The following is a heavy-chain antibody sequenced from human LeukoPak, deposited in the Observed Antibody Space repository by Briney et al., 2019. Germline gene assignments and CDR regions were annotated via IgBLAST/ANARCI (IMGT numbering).Heavy chain of an antibody. CDR2: ISAHNGNR. Sequence: GASMKVSCKASGYTFTTDGITWVRQAPGQGLEWMGWISAHNGNRKYAQNFQGRVSMTTDTSTSTAYMELRSPRSDDTAVYYCARITYGEYGNWFDPWGQGTLVTVSS. CDR3: ARITYGEYGNWFDP. V-gene: IGHV1-18*04. CDR1: GYTFTTDG. D-gene: IGHD4-17*01. J-gene: IGHJ5*02.